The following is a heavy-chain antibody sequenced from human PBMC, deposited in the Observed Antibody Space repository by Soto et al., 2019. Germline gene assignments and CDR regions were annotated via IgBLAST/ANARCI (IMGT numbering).Heavy chain of an antibody. CDR1: GGSISSGGYY. Sequence: ASETLSLTYNVSGGSISSGGYYWTWIRQPPGKGLEWIGYIYHSGSTYYNPSLKSRVTISVDRSKNQFSLKLSSVTAADTAVYYCARVPSPWGQGTLVTVSS. V-gene: IGHV4-30-2*01. CDR3: ARVPSP. J-gene: IGHJ5*02. CDR2: IYHSGST.